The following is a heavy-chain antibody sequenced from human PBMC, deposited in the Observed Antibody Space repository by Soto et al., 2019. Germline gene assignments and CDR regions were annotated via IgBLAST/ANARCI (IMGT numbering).Heavy chain of an antibody. CDR3: ARASRVWLRLGELSLFDY. Sequence: EVQLVESGGGLVKPGGSLRLSCAASGFTFSSYSMNWVRQAPGKGLEWVSSISSSSSYIYYADSVKGRFTISRDNAKNSLYLQMNSLRAEDTAVYYCARASRVWLRLGELSLFDYWGQGTLVTVSS. V-gene: IGHV3-21*01. CDR2: ISSSSSYI. J-gene: IGHJ4*02. D-gene: IGHD3-16*02. CDR1: GFTFSSYS.